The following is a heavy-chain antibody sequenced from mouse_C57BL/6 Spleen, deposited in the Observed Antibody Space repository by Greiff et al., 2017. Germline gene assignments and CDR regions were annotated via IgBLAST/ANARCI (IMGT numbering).Heavy chain of an antibody. D-gene: IGHD3-2*02. CDR2: ISYDGSN. V-gene: IGHV3-6*01. CDR3: ARDQDTTLDY. J-gene: IGHJ2*01. CDR1: GYSITSGYY. Sequence: EVHLVESGPGLVKPSQSLSLTCSVTGYSITSGYYWNWIRQFPGNKLEWMGYISYDGSNNYNPSLKNRISITRDTSKNQFFLKLNSVTTEDTATYYCARDQDTTLDYWGQGTTLTVSS.